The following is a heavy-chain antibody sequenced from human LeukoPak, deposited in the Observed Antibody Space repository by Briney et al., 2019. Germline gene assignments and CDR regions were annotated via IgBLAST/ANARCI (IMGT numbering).Heavy chain of an antibody. CDR3: VKVPVMILGVVTEDN. CDR1: GFTFSNNP. D-gene: IGHD3-3*01. J-gene: IGHJ4*02. Sequence: PGGSLRLSCAASGFTFSNNPMSLVRQAPAKGLEWVSGICGSGGSTDYADSVKGRFTISRDNSKDTLYLQMNSLRAEDTAVYYCVKVPVMILGVVTEDNWGQGTRVTVSS. CDR2: ICGSGGST. V-gene: IGHV3-23*01.